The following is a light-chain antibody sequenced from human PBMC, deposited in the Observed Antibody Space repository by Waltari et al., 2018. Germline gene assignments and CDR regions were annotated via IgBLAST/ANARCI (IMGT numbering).Light chain of an antibody. CDR2: RAS. V-gene: IGKV1-6*02. J-gene: IGKJ4*01. CDR3: QQGYDFPCT. CDR1: RDIANN. Sequence: IRMTQSPSSLSASIGDTVPITCRASRDIANNLNWYQQQSGKAPKLLIYRASSLQSGVPSRFSGSGSGTDFSLTISSLQPEDFATYYCQQGYDFPCTFGRGTKVEIK.